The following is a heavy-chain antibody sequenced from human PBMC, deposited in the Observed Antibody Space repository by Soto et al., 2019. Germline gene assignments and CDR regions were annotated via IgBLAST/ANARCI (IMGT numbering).Heavy chain of an antibody. V-gene: IGHV3-30-3*01. Sequence: QVQLVESGGGVVQPGRSLRLSCAASGFTFSSYDMHWVRQAPGKGLEWVAVISYDGSNKYYADSVKGRFTISRDNSKNTLYLQMNSLRAEDAAVYYCARGRQGYYYYGMDFWGQVTTLTVSS. J-gene: IGHJ6*02. CDR1: GFTFSSYD. CDR2: ISYDGSNK. CDR3: ARGRQGYYYYGMDF.